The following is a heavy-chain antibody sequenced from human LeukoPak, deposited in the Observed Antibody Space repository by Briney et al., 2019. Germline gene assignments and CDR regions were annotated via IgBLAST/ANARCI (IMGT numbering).Heavy chain of an antibody. J-gene: IGHJ4*02. D-gene: IGHD3-10*02. CDR2: MNPNSGNT. CDR1: GYTLTSYD. CDR3: ARGPSMVGFDY. Sequence: ASVKVSCKASGYTLTSYDINWVRQATGQGLEWMGWMNPNSGNTGYAQKFQGRVTMTRNTSINTADMELSSLRSEDTAVYYCARGPSMVGFDYWGQGTLVTVSS. V-gene: IGHV1-8*01.